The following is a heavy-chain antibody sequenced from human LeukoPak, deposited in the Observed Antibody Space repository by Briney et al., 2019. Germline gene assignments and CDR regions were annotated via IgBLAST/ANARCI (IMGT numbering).Heavy chain of an antibody. D-gene: IGHD5-18*01. CDR3: ARVVDTHFDY. CDR1: GFTFSNYA. CDR2: ISGSGGST. V-gene: IGHV3-23*01. Sequence: GGSLRLSCAASGFTFSNYAMSWVRQAPGKGLEWVSAISGSGGSTYYADSVKGRFTISRDNAKNTLYLQMNSLRAEDTAVYYCARVVDTHFDYWGQGTLVTVSS. J-gene: IGHJ4*02.